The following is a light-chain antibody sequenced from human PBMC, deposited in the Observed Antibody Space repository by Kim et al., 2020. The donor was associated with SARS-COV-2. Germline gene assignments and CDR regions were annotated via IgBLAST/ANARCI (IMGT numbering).Light chain of an antibody. CDR2: GAS. Sequence: EIVLTQSPGTLSLSPGERATLSCRASQSVSSSYLAWYQQKPGQAPRLLIYGASSRATGIPDRFSGSGSGTDFTLTISRLEPEDFAVYYCQQYGSSPPDTLGPGPKLEI. J-gene: IGKJ2*01. V-gene: IGKV3-20*01. CDR1: QSVSSSY. CDR3: QQYGSSPPDT.